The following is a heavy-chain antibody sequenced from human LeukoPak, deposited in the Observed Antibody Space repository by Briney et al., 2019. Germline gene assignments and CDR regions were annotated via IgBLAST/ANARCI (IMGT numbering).Heavy chain of an antibody. J-gene: IGHJ4*02. V-gene: IGHV1-2*02. CDR2: INPNSGGT. CDR1: GYTFTGYY. CDR3: AREGVYYSSTSCYRGFDY. Sequence: ASVKVSCKASGYTFTGYYMHWVRQAPGRGLEWMGWINPNSGGTNYAQKFQGRVTMTRNTSISTAYMELSSLRSEDTAVYYCAREGVYYSSTSCYRGFDYWGQGTLVTVSS. D-gene: IGHD2-2*01.